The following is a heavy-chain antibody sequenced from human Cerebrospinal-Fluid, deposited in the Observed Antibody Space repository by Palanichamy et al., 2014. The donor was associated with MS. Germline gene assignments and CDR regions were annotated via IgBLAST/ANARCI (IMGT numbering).Heavy chain of an antibody. CDR1: GFTFSKYA. D-gene: IGHD1-26*01. CDR2: ISGSAGST. V-gene: IGHV3-23*01. CDR3: SKDAHPSPILGATHFDS. Sequence: EVQLLESGGGLVQPGGSLRLSCVASGFTFSKYAMSWVRQAPGKGLEWVAGISGSAGSTYYAGSVKGRFTISRDNSANTLFLQMNNLRAGDTAVYYCSKDAHPSPILGATHFDSWGQGTLVTVSS. J-gene: IGHJ4*02.